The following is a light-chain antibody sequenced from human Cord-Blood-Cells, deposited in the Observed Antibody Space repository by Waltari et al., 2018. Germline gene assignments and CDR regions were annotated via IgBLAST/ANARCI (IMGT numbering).Light chain of an antibody. J-gene: IGLJ2*01. Sequence: QSALTQPASVSGSPGQLITISCTGTSSDVGGYNYVSWYQQHPGKAPKLMFYEVSNRPAGVSNRVSGSKSGNTASLTISGLQAEDEADYYCSSYTSSSTLVVFGGGTKLTVL. CDR1: SSDVGGYNY. V-gene: IGLV2-14*01. CDR2: EVS. CDR3: SSYTSSSTLVV.